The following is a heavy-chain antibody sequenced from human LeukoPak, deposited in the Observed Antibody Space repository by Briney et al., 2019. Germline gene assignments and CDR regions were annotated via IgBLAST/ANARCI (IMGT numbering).Heavy chain of an antibody. CDR2: IYPDDSDT. D-gene: IGHD6-13*01. Sequence: GESLKISCKSPGYSFTTYWIGWVRQMPGKGLEWMGIIYPDDSDTRYSPSFQGHVTISVDKTISTAYPQWSSLKASDTAMYAKLGAYISSWYGFVDFWGQGTLVTVSS. CDR1: GYSFTTYW. J-gene: IGHJ4*02. CDR3: LGAYISSWYGFVDF. V-gene: IGHV5-51*01.